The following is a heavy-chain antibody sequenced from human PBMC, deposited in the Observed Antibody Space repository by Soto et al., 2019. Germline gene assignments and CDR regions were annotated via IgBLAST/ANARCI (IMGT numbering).Heavy chain of an antibody. D-gene: IGHD2-15*01. J-gene: IGHJ4*02. CDR2: IGPNPTNT. CDR1: GLPFSATG. Sequence: EVQLLESGGALVQPGGSLRLSCAASGLPFSATGILWVRQPPEGGLQWVSAIGPNPTNTKYTDSVKGRFTISRDNSKSTVFLQMTNLRAEDTALYYCTTVRHCSPDACPAAEWGQGTLITVSS. CDR3: TTVRHCSPDACPAAE. V-gene: IGHV3-23*01.